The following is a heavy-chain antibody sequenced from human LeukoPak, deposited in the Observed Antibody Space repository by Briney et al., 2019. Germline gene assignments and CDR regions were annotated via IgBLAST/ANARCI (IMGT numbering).Heavy chain of an antibody. CDR3: ARAVYSRGLDY. V-gene: IGHV4-59*08. Sequence: SETLSLTCTVSGGSISSYYWSWIRQPPGKGLEWIGDIYHSGSTNYNPSLKSRVTISVDTSKNQFSLKLSSVTAADTAVYYCARAVYSRGLDYWGQGTLVTVSS. CDR1: GGSISSYY. D-gene: IGHD6-19*01. J-gene: IGHJ4*02. CDR2: IYHSGST.